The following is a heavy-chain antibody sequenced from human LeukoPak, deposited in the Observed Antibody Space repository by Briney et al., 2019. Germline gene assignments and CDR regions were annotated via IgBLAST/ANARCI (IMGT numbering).Heavy chain of an antibody. CDR1: GFTFSCYA. Sequence: GGSLRLSCAASGFTFSCYAMSWVRQAPGKGLEWVSSISGSGGSTYYADSVKGRFTISRDNSKNTLYLQMNSLRDKDTAVYYCAKDARARGYSYGYDYWGQGTLVTVSS. D-gene: IGHD5-18*01. J-gene: IGHJ4*02. V-gene: IGHV3-23*01. CDR3: AKDARARGYSYGYDY. CDR2: ISGSGGST.